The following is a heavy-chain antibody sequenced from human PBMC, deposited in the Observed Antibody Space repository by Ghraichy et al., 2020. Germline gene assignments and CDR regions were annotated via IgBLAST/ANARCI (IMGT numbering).Heavy chain of an antibody. CDR3: AKTGWLILWGFDY. V-gene: IGHV3-23*01. CDR1: GFTFSSYA. Sequence: GESLNISCAASGFTFSSYAMSWVRQAPGKGLEWVSAISGSGGSTYYADSVKGRFTISRDNSKNTLYLQMNSLRAEDTAVYYCAKTGWLILWGFDYWGQGTLVTVSS. D-gene: IGHD3-22*01. J-gene: IGHJ4*02. CDR2: ISGSGGST.